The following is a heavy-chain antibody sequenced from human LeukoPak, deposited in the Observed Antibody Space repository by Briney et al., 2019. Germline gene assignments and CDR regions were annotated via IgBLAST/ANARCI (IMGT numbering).Heavy chain of an antibody. CDR3: ARASIAARPGGDAFDI. CDR1: GYSISSGYY. CDR2: IYHSGST. D-gene: IGHD6-6*01. Sequence: SETLSLTCTVSGYSISSGYYWGWIRQPPGKGLERIGNIYHSGSTYYNPSLKSRVTISVDTSKNQFSLKLSSVTAADTAVYYCARASIAARPGGDAFDIWGQGTMVTVSS. J-gene: IGHJ3*02. V-gene: IGHV4-38-2*02.